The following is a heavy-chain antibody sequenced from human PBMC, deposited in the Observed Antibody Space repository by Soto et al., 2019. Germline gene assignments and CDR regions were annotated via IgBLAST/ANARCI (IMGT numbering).Heavy chain of an antibody. D-gene: IGHD2-21*02. CDR2: IYWVDDK. CDR3: AHRRCGGDCLQSYSSHYYYGMDV. CDR1: GFSLRTSGVG. J-gene: IGHJ6*02. V-gene: IGHV2-5*02. Sequence: QITLKESGPTLVRPTQTLTLTCTFSGFSLRTSGVGVAWIRQPPGKALEWLALIYWVDDKRYSPSLKSRLTITNDTSKNQVVLTMTNMDPVDTATYYCAHRRCGGDCLQSYSSHYYYGMDVWGQGTTVTVSS.